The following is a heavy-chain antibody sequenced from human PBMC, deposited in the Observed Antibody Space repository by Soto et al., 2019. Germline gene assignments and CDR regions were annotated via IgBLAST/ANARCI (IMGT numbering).Heavy chain of an antibody. Sequence: EVQLLESGGGLVQPGGSLRLSCAASGFTFSNNVMNWVRQAPGKGLEWVSGINDNGGDTYYADSVKGRCTISRDHSQNTLYLQMNSLRAEDTAVYYCAKEVYGAARGAMDVWGQGTTVTVSS. CDR2: INDNGGDT. CDR3: AKEVYGAARGAMDV. CDR1: GFTFSNNV. D-gene: IGHD2-8*01. J-gene: IGHJ6*02. V-gene: IGHV3-23*01.